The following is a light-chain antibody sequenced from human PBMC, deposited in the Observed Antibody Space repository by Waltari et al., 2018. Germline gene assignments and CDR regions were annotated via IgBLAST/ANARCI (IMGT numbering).Light chain of an antibody. CDR1: TSNIGSNY. J-gene: IGLJ3*02. V-gene: IGLV1-47*01. Sequence: QSVLTQPPSASGTPGQRVTIFCSGSTSNIGSNYVYWYQHLPGTAPKVLIYRNNQGPAGVPDRFSGSKSDTSASLAISGLRSEDDAHYYCAVWDDSLSGWVFGGGTKVTVL. CDR3: AVWDDSLSGWV. CDR2: RNN.